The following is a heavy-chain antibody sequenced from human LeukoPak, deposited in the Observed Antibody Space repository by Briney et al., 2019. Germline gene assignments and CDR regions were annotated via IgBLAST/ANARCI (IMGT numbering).Heavy chain of an antibody. Sequence: GGSLRLSCAVSGFTFSSYAMHWVRQAPGKGLEYVSAISSNGGSTYYATSVKGRVTISNDNSKNTLYLQMGSLRAEDMAVYYCARGRNSGSDYFDYWGQGTLVTVSS. CDR3: ARGRNSGSDYFDY. D-gene: IGHD1-26*01. J-gene: IGHJ4*02. V-gene: IGHV3-64*01. CDR2: ISSNGGST. CDR1: GFTFSSYA.